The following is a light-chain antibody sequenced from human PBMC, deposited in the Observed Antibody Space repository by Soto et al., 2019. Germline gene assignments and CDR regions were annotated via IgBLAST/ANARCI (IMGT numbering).Light chain of an antibody. Sequence: EIVLTQSPATLSWSPGDRATLSCRASQSVNSYLAWYQQKPGQAPRLLIYDASNRATGIPARFSGSGSGTDFTLTISSLEPKDFAVYYCQQGGTFGQGTRLEIK. CDR1: QSVNSY. V-gene: IGKV3-11*01. CDR2: DAS. J-gene: IGKJ5*01. CDR3: QQGGT.